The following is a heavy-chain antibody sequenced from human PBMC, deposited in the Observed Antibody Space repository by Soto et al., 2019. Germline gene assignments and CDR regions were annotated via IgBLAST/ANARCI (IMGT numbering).Heavy chain of an antibody. CDR1: GYSCTSYW. CDR3: ARAKFNYDDSSGYAIGAFDI. V-gene: IGHV5-10-1*01. CDR2: IDPSDSYT. D-gene: IGHD3-22*01. J-gene: IGHJ3*02. Sequence: GESLKISGNGSGYSCTSYWISWVRQMPGKGLEWMGRIDPSDSYTNYSPSFQGHVTISADKSISTAYLQWSSLKASDTAMYYCARAKFNYDDSSGYAIGAFDIWGKGTMVT.